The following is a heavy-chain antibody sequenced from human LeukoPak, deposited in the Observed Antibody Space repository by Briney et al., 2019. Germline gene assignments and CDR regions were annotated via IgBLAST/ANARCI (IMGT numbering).Heavy chain of an antibody. CDR3: AADGGSGTAGDY. V-gene: IGHV1-58*02. D-gene: IGHD3-10*01. Sequence: ASVTVSCKASGFTFTSSAMQWVRQARGQRLEWIGWIVVGSGNTNYAQKFQERVTITRDMSTSTAYMELSSLRSEDTAVYYCAADGGSGTAGDYWGQGTLVTVSS. CDR1: GFTFTSSA. CDR2: IVVGSGNT. J-gene: IGHJ4*02.